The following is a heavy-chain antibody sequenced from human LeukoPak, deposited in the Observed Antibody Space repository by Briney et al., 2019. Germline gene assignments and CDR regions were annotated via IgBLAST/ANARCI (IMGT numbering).Heavy chain of an antibody. CDR1: GGSFSGYY. V-gene: IGHV4-34*01. J-gene: IGHJ3*02. CDR2: INHSGST. CDR3: AGVDYYDSSGYYFDAFDI. Sequence: SETLSLTCAVYGGSFSGYYWSWIRQPPGKGLEWIGEINHSGSTYYNPSLKSRVTISVDTSKNQFSLKLSSVTAADTAVYYCAGVDYYDSSGYYFDAFDIWGQGTMVTVSS. D-gene: IGHD3-22*01.